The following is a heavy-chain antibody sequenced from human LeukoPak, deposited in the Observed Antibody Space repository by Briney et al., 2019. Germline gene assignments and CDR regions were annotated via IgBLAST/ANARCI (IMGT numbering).Heavy chain of an antibody. V-gene: IGHV1-24*01. CDR3: ATAYTVYQRYSSGWYHDY. D-gene: IGHD6-19*01. Sequence: GASVKVSCKVSGYTLTELSMHWVRQAPGKGLEWMGGFDPEDGETIYAQKFQGRVTMTEDTSTDTAYMELSSLRSEDTAVYYCATAYTVYQRYSSGWYHDYWGQGTLVTVSS. CDR1: GYTLTELS. CDR2: FDPEDGET. J-gene: IGHJ4*02.